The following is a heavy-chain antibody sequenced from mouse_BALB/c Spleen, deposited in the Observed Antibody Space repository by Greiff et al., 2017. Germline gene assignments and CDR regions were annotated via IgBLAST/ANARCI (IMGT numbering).Heavy chain of an antibody. D-gene: IGHD3-3*01. CDR3: AREGDSGLFAY. CDR1: GFSLTSYG. CDR2: IWAGGST. V-gene: IGHV2-9*02. Sequence: VHLVESGPGLVAPSQSLSITCTVSGFSLTSYGVHWVRQPPGKGLEWLGVIWAGGSTNYNSALMSRLSISKDNSKSQVFLKMNSLQTDDTAMYYCAREGDSGLFAYWGQGTLVTVSA. J-gene: IGHJ3*01.